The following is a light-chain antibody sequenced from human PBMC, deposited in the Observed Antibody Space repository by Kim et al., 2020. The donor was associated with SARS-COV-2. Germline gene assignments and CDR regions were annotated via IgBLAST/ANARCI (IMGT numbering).Light chain of an antibody. CDR3: CSYAGSYALWV. CDR1: SSDVGGYNY. V-gene: IGLV2-11*01. Sequence: QSALTQPRSVSGSPGLSVTISCAGSSSDVGGYNYVSWYQQHPGKAPKLVIYDVSKRPSGVPDRFSGSKSDNTASLTISGLQAEDEADYYCCSYAGSYALWVFGGGTQLTVL. CDR2: DVS. J-gene: IGLJ3*02.